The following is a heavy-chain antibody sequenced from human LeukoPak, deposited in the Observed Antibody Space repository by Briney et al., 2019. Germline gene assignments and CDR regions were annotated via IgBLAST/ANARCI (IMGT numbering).Heavy chain of an antibody. CDR1: GFTFSSSG. D-gene: IGHD1-1*01. Sequence: GGSLRLSCAASGFTFSSSGMSWVRQAPGRGLEWISTISISGGGTYYAASVKGRFTISRDNSRNTLYLDMNSVRAEDTAVYYCVQVFSADTFPFDYWGQGTQVTVSS. CDR3: VQVFSADTFPFDY. CDR2: ISISGGGT. J-gene: IGHJ4*02. V-gene: IGHV3-23*01.